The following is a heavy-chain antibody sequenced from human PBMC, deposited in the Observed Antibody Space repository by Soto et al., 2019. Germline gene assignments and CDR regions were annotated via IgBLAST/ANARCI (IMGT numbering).Heavy chain of an antibody. CDR2: INMSGGRT. J-gene: IGHJ4*02. V-gene: IGHV3-23*01. CDR1: GFTFSSYG. D-gene: IGHD5-18*01. CDR3: VKPSYSTTSPADF. Sequence: GGSLRLSCAASGFTFSSYGMNWVRQAPGKGLEWVASINMSGGRTFYVDSVKGRFTISRDNSKNILFLHMSSLGAEDTAIYYCVKPSYSTTSPADFWGQGT.